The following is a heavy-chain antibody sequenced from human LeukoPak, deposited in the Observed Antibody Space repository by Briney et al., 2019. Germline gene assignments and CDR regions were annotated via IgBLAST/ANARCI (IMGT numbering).Heavy chain of an antibody. J-gene: IGHJ4*02. CDR2: IYHSGST. CDR3: ARRRVEMATFDY. V-gene: IGHV4-38-2*01. Sequence: SETLSLTCAVSGYSISSGYYWGWIRQPPGKGLAWIGSIYHSGSTYYNPSLKSRVTISVDTSKNQFSLKLSSVTAADTAVYYCARRRVEMATFDYWGQGTLVTVSS. CDR1: GYSISSGYY. D-gene: IGHD5-24*01.